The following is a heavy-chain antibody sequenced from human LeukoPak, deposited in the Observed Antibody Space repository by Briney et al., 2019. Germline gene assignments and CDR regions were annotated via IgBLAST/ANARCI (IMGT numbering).Heavy chain of an antibody. V-gene: IGHV3-30*18. CDR1: GFAFSEYG. Sequence: PGRSLRLSCAASGFAFSEYGIHWVRQAPGKGLEWVAVMSYDGSNKYYADSVKGRFTISRDNSKNTLYLQMNSLRPEDTSAYYCTKGVLGRTQSVSAGLDYWGQGTLVTVSS. J-gene: IGHJ4*02. CDR3: TKGVLGRTQSVSAGLDY. D-gene: IGHD7-27*01. CDR2: MSYDGSNK.